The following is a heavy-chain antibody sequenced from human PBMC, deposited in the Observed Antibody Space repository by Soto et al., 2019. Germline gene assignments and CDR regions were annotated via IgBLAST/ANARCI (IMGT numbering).Heavy chain of an antibody. D-gene: IGHD6-19*01. CDR1: GFTFSSYA. Sequence: GGSLRLSCAASGFTFSSYAMSWVRQAPGKGLEWVSAISGSGGSTYYADSVKGRFTISRDNSKNTLYLQMNSLRAEDTAVYYCAKDRAGSSSGWWAVDYWGQGTLVTVSS. J-gene: IGHJ4*02. V-gene: IGHV3-23*01. CDR2: ISGSGGST. CDR3: AKDRAGSSSGWWAVDY.